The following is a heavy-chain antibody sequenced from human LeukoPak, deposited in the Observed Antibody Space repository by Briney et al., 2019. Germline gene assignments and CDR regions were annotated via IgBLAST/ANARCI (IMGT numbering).Heavy chain of an antibody. V-gene: IGHV4-39*02. CDR3: AREPAGKQQLAH. J-gene: IGHJ4*02. CDR1: GGSISSSSYY. CDR2: IYYSGST. Sequence: PSETLSLTCTVSGGSISSSSYYWGWIRQPPGKGLEWIGSIYYSGSTYYNPSLKSRVTISVDTSKNQFSLKLSSVTAADTAVYYCAREPAGKQQLAHWGQGTLVTVSS. D-gene: IGHD6-13*01.